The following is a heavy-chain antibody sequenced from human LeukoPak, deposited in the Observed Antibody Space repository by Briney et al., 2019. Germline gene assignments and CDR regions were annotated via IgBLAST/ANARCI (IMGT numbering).Heavy chain of an antibody. CDR2: IYRGGHT. V-gene: IGHV3-53*01. J-gene: IGHJ5*02. D-gene: IGHD4-23*01. CDR3: ATFSYAGNAGGSAGS. CDR1: GFTASSKY. Sequence: GGSLRLSCAASGFTASSKYMTWVRQAPGKGLEWVSVIYRGGHTYYADSVKGRFSISRDISKNTVYLQMNSLRAEDTAVYYCATFSYAGNAGGSAGSWGQGTLVTVSS.